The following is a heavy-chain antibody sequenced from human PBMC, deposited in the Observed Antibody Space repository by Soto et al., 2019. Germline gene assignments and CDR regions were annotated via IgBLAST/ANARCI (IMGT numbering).Heavy chain of an antibody. V-gene: IGHV3-33*01. CDR1: GFTFSTYG. CDR3: VRGPWLVGDVTSFDY. D-gene: IGHD6-19*01. Sequence: QVHLVESGGGVVQPGRSLRLSCAASGFTFSTYGMHWVRQAPGKGLEWVALIWNHGREDSYADSVKGRFTISRDNSKDTLYRQMNSLRADDTAVYYCVRGPWLVGDVTSFDYWGQGTLGTVSS. CDR2: IWNHGRED. J-gene: IGHJ4*02.